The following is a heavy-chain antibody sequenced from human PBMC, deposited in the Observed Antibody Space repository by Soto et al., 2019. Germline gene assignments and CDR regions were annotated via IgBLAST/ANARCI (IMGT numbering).Heavy chain of an antibody. CDR1: GFTFSIYS. J-gene: IGHJ4*02. CDR3: ARDRGGIAARPLYYFDY. V-gene: IGHV3-48*01. CDR2: IMPGSSHI. D-gene: IGHD6-6*01. Sequence: PGGSLRLSCAASGFTFSIYSMNWVHQAPGKGLEWVSYIMPGSSHIFYADSVKGRFTISRDNDKNSLYLQMNSLRAEDTAVYYCARDRGGIAARPLYYFDYWGQGTLVTVSS.